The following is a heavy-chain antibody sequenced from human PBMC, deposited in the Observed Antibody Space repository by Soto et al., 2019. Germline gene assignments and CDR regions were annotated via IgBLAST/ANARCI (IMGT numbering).Heavy chain of an antibody. CDR1: GGTFSSYA. J-gene: IGHJ4*02. Sequence: SVKVSCKASGGTFSSYAISWVRQAPGQGLEWMGGIIPIFGTANYAQKLQGRVTMTTDTSTSTAYMELRSLRSDDTAVYYCARDTMVRGASDYWGQGTLVTVSS. V-gene: IGHV1-69*05. CDR3: ARDTMVRGASDY. CDR2: IIPIFGTA. D-gene: IGHD3-10*01.